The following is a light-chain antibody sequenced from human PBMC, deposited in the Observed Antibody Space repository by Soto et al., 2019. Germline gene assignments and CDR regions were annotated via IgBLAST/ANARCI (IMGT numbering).Light chain of an antibody. V-gene: IGKV3-15*01. Sequence: ILMTHSPDTLSVSPWEIATLSCRASQRVYSNLAWYQQRPGQAPRLLIYGASTRATGVPARFSGRGSGTEFTLTISSLQSEDFAVYYCQQYTNWPPNTFGQATRLEIK. CDR3: QQYTNWPPNT. CDR2: GAS. J-gene: IGKJ5*01. CDR1: QRVYSN.